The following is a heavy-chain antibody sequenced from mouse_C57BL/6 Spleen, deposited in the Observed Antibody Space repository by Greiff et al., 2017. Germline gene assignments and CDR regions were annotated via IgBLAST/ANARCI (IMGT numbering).Heavy chain of an antibody. D-gene: IGHD1-1*01. CDR3: AVAGDY. Sequence: VHLVESGAELVRPGTSVKVSCKASGYAFTNYLIEWVKQRPGQGLEWIGVINPGSGGTNYNEKFKGKATLTADKSSSTAYMQLSSLTSEDSAVYFCAVAGDYWGQGTSVTVSS. V-gene: IGHV1-54*01. CDR1: GYAFTNYL. J-gene: IGHJ4*01. CDR2: INPGSGGT.